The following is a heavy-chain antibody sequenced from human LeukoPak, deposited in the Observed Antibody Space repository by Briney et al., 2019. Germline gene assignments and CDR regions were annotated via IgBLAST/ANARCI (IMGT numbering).Heavy chain of an antibody. CDR1: GGSISSYY. D-gene: IGHD6-13*01. CDR2: IYTSGST. V-gene: IGHV4-4*07. Sequence: SETLSLTCTVSGGSISSYYWSWIRQPAGKGLEWIGRIYTSGSTNYNPSLKSRVTISVDKSKNQFSLKLSSVTAADTAVHYCARVLAAAGFDYWGQGTLVTVSS. CDR3: ARVLAAAGFDY. J-gene: IGHJ4*02.